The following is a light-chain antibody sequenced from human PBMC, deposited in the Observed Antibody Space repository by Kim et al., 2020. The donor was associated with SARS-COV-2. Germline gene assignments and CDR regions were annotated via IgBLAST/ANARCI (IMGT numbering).Light chain of an antibody. CDR1: SSSVGARSN. V-gene: IGLV1-40*01. J-gene: IGLJ7*01. CDR2: ANN. Sequence: QSVLTQPPSVSGAPGQRVTISCTGSSSSVGARSNVHWYQQLPGRGPKLLIYANNNRPSGVPDRFSGSKSGTSASLAITGLQAEDGADYYCQSYDNRLNGLLFGGGTQLTVL. CDR3: QSYDNRLNGLL.